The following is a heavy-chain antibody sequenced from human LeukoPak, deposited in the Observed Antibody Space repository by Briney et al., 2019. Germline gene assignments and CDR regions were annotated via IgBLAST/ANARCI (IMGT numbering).Heavy chain of an antibody. Sequence: SETLSLTCAVYGGSLSGHYWSWIRLSPEKGLEWIGEINHSGRTNSNLSLKSRVTISVDTTKNQFSLKLTSVTAADTALYYCARCVTARLLQSRCYFDSWGQGTLVTVSS. D-gene: IGHD5-24*01. CDR1: GGSLSGHY. V-gene: IGHV4-34*01. J-gene: IGHJ4*02. CDR3: ARCVTARLLQSRCYFDS. CDR2: INHSGRT.